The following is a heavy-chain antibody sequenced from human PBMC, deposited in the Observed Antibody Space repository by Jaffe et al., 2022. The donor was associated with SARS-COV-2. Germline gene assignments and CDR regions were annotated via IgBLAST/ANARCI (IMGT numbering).Heavy chain of an antibody. J-gene: IGHJ6*02. CDR2: ISYDGSNK. D-gene: IGHD3-3*01. CDR3: AKELRILEWLLPTLQDGMDV. Sequence: QVQLVESGGGVVQPGRSLRLSCAASGFTFRSYGMHWVRQAPGKGLEWVAVISYDGSNKYYADSVKGRFTISRDNSKNTLYLQMNSLRAEDTAVYYCAKELRILEWLLPTLQDGMDVWGQGTTVTVSS. CDR1: GFTFRSYG. V-gene: IGHV3-30*18.